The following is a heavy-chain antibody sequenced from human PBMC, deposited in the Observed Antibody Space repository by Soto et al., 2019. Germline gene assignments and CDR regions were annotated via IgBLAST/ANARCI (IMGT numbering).Heavy chain of an antibody. CDR1: GYTFTGYY. CDR2: INPNSGGT. D-gene: IGHD3-22*01. Sequence: VASVKVSCKASGYTFTGYYMHWVRQAPGQGLEWMGWINPNSGGTNYAQKFQGRVTMTRDTSISTAYMELSRLRSDDTAVYYCARDHWYYYDSSGDDAFDIWGQGTMVTVS. CDR3: ARDHWYYYDSSGDDAFDI. J-gene: IGHJ3*02. V-gene: IGHV1-2*02.